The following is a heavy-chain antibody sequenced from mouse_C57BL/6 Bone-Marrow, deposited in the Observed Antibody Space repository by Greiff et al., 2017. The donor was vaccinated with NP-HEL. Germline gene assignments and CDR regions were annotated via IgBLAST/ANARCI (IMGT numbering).Heavy chain of an antibody. V-gene: IGHV1-81*01. CDR2: IYPRSGNT. J-gene: IGHJ3*01. D-gene: IGHD2-4*01. Sequence: QVQLQQSGAELARPGASVKLSCKASGYTFTSYGISWVKQRTGQGLEWIGEIYPRSGNTYYNEKFKGKATLTADKSSSKAYMELRSLTSEDSAVYFCARRYDYGRAWFAYWGQGTLVTVYA. CDR1: GYTFTSYG. CDR3: ARRYDYGRAWFAY.